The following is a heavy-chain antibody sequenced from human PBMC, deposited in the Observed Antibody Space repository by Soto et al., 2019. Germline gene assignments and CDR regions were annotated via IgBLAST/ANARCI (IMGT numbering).Heavy chain of an antibody. D-gene: IGHD3-22*01. Sequence: SETLSLTCTVSGGSISSFYWSWIRQPPGKGLEWIGYIYYSGSTNYSPSLKSRLTMSVDTSKNQFSLKLSSVTAADTAVYYCARHTLIRDPSGFHYPCYFDYWGQGTPVT. CDR1: GGSISSFY. J-gene: IGHJ4*02. CDR3: ARHTLIRDPSGFHYPCYFDY. V-gene: IGHV4-59*08. CDR2: IYYSGST.